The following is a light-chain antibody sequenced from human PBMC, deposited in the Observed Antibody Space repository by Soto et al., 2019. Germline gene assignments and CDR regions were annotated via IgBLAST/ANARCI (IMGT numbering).Light chain of an antibody. CDR2: RND. CDR1: SSNIGSNY. J-gene: IGLJ7*01. Sequence: QPVLTQPPSASGTPGQRVTISCSGSSSNIGSNYVYWYQQFPGTAPKLLIYRNDQRPSGVPDRFSGSKSGTSASLAISGLRSEDEADYYCAAWDDSLSGAVFGGGTQVTVL. CDR3: AAWDDSLSGAV. V-gene: IGLV1-47*01.